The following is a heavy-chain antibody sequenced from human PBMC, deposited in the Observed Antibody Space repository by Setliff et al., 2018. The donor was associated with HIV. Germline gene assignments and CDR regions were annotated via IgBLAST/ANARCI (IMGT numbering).Heavy chain of an antibody. CDR1: GFTFSDYY. D-gene: IGHD5-12*01. Sequence: GGSLRLSCAASGFTFSDYYMSWIRQAPGKGLEWISYISRGGRTKYYADSVKGRFTISRDNAKNSLYLQMNSLRAEDTTIYYCARVPVMATITYWYFDPWGRGTLVTVSS. V-gene: IGHV3-11*04. J-gene: IGHJ2*01. CDR2: ISRGGRTK. CDR3: ARVPVMATITYWYFDP.